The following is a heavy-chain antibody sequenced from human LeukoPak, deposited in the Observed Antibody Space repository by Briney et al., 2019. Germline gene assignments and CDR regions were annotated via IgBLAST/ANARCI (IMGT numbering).Heavy chain of an antibody. D-gene: IGHD2-2*01. J-gene: IGHJ3*02. CDR2: ISGSGGNT. CDR3: LGYCSRTSCLDAFDI. V-gene: IGHV3-23*01. CDR1: GFTFSSYG. Sequence: GGSLRLSCAVSGFTFSSYGMNWVRQAPGKGLEWVSGISGSGGNTYYADSVKGRFTISRDNSKNTLYLQMNSLRAEDTAVYYPLGYCSRTSCLDAFDIWGQGTMVTVSS.